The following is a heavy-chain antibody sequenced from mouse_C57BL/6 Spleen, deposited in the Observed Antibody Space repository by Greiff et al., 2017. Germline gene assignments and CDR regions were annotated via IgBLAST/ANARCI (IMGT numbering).Heavy chain of an antibody. CDR3: AREDYYGSSYRAMDY. J-gene: IGHJ4*01. CDR2: IYPRSGNT. V-gene: IGHV1-81*01. D-gene: IGHD1-1*01. CDR1: GYTFTSYG. Sequence: QVQLQQSGAELARPGASVKLSCKASGYTFTSYGISWVKQRTGQGLEWIGEIYPRSGNTYYNEKFKGKATLTADKSSSTAYMELRSLTSEDSAVYFGAREDYYGSSYRAMDYWGQGTSVTVSS.